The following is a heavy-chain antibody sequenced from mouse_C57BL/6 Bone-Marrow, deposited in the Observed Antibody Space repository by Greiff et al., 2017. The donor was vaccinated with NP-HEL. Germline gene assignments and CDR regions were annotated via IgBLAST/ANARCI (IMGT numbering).Heavy chain of an antibody. V-gene: IGHV5-12*01. CDR2: ISNGGGST. J-gene: IGHJ1*03. CDR1: GFTFSDYY. D-gene: IGHD1-1*01. CDR3: ARRVTTVRYFDV. Sequence: EVKLVESGGGLVQPGGSLKLSCAASGFTFSDYYMYWVRQTPEKRLEWVAYISNGGGSTYYPDTVKGRFTISRDNAKNTLYLQMSRLKSEDTAMYYCARRVTTVRYFDVWGTGTTVTVSS.